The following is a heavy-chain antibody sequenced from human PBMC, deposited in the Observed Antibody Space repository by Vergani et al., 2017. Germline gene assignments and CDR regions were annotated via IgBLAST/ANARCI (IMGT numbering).Heavy chain of an antibody. D-gene: IGHD6-6*01. Sequence: EVQLVESGGGLVKPGGSLRLSCAASGFTFSSYSMNWVRQAPGKGLEWASSISSSSSYIYYADSVKGRFTISRDNAKNSLYLQMNSLRAEDTAVYYCARGCISSGSGFDPWGQGTLVTVSS. CDR3: ARGCISSGSGFDP. V-gene: IGHV3-21*01. J-gene: IGHJ5*02. CDR2: ISSSSSYI. CDR1: GFTFSSYS.